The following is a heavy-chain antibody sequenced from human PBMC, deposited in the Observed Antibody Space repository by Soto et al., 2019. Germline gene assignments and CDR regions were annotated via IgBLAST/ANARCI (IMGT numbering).Heavy chain of an antibody. Sequence: QVQLVQSGAEVKKPRASVKVSCKSSGYSFTSYGMHWVRQAPGQRLEWMGWINAGNGNTKYSQKFQGRVTITRDTSASTANMELSSLRSEDTAVYYCARDVGATGDWGQGTLVTVSS. CDR2: INAGNGNT. D-gene: IGHD1-26*01. CDR1: GYSFTSYG. V-gene: IGHV1-3*01. CDR3: ARDVGATGD. J-gene: IGHJ4*02.